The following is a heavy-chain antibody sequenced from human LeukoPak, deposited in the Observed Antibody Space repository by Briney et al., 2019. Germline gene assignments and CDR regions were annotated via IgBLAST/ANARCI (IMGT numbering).Heavy chain of an antibody. CDR2: IDSGGST. D-gene: IGHD4/OR15-4a*01. J-gene: IGHJ4*02. Sequence: GGSLRLSCAAAGFTVSSNSMSWVRQAPGKRLEWSSVIDSGGSTYYADSVKGRFTISRDNSKNTLYLQMNSLRVEDTAVYYCARGGHFKYGGKKGPVSRPIDSWGQGTLVTVSS. CDR3: ARGGHFKYGGKKGPVSRPIDS. V-gene: IGHV3-53*01. CDR1: GFTVSSNS.